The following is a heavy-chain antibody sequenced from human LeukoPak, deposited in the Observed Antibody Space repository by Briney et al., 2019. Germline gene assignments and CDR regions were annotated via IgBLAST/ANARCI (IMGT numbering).Heavy chain of an antibody. CDR3: ATGNDYGDYVGAFDI. CDR2: IYTSGST. CDR1: GGSFSSGSYY. V-gene: IGHV4-61*02. J-gene: IGHJ3*02. Sequence: SQTLSLTCTFSGGSFSSGSYYWSWIRQPAGKGLEWIGRIYTSGSTNYNPSLKSRVTISVDTSKNQFSLKLSSVTAADTAVYYCATGNDYGDYVGAFDIWGQGTMVTVSS. D-gene: IGHD4-17*01.